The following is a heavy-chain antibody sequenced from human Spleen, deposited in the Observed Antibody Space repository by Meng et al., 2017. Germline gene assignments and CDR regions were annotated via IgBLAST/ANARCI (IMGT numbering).Heavy chain of an antibody. V-gene: IGHV1-2*06. Sequence: VALLQSAAEVKTPGASVKVSCKASGDTFAAYWIQWVRQAPGQGLEWMGRIDPKSDNTHYAQKFQGRVTMTRDTSISTAYMELSGLRSDDTAVYYCARDEDISAAGYLLGDFWGQGTLVTVSS. CDR3: ARDEDISAAGYLLGDF. D-gene: IGHD6-13*01. CDR1: GDTFAAYW. J-gene: IGHJ4*02. CDR2: IDPKSDNT.